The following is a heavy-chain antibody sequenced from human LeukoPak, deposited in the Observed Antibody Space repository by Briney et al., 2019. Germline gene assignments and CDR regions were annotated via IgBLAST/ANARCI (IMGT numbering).Heavy chain of an antibody. CDR3: ARDRYCSGGSCHLYYYGMDV. J-gene: IGHJ6*02. CDR1: GGSFSGYY. Sequence: SETLSLTCAVYGGSFSGYYWSWIRQPPGKGLEWIGEINHSGSTNYNPSLKSRVTIPVDTSKNQFSLKLSSVTAADTAVYYCARDRYCSGGSCHLYYYGMDVWGQGTTVTVFS. D-gene: IGHD2-15*01. CDR2: INHSGST. V-gene: IGHV4-34*01.